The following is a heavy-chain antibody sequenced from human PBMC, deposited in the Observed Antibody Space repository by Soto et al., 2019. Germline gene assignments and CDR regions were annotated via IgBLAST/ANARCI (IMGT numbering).Heavy chain of an antibody. CDR1: GYTFNNYA. Sequence: QVQLVQSGSELKKPGASVKVSCKASGYTFNNYAMNWVRQAPGQGLEWMGWINTDTGNPTYAQAFTGRFVFSLDTSVSTAYLQISSLKPEHTAIYYCARDNVVVDGPDFDYWGQGTQVTVSS. V-gene: IGHV7-4-1*01. CDR2: INTDTGNP. D-gene: IGHD2-2*01. J-gene: IGHJ4*02. CDR3: ARDNVVVDGPDFDY.